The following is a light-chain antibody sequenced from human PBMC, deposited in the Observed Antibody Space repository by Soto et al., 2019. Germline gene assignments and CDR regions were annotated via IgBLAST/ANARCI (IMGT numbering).Light chain of an antibody. CDR2: DVN. V-gene: IGLV2-8*01. CDR1: SSDVGGYIF. CDR3: VSFAGGTYV. J-gene: IGLJ1*01. Sequence: QSDLAEPPSASGSPGQSVTISCTGTSSDVGGYIFVSWYQQHPGKVPKLIIYDVNKRPSGVPDRFSGSKYGNTASLTVSGLQAEDEGDYYCVSFAGGTYVFGTGTKVT.